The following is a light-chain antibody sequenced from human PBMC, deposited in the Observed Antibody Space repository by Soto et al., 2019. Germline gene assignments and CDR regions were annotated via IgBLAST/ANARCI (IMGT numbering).Light chain of an antibody. CDR1: QSARSMY. V-gene: IGKV3-20*01. J-gene: IGKJ1*01. CDR2: DAS. CDR3: QQYGSSGT. Sequence: VVLTQSPGTLSLSPVERATLSCRASQSARSMYLAWYQQKPGQAPRLLIYDASSRATGIPARFSGSGSGTDFTLTISSLEPEDFAVYYCQQYGSSGTFGQGTKVDIK.